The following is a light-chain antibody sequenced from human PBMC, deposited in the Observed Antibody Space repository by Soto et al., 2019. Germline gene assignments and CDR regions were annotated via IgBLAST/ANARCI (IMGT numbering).Light chain of an antibody. CDR1: SRDVGGYNY. CDR2: DVS. J-gene: IGLJ1*01. Sequence: QSALPQPSSGFGSPGPSITISCTRTSRDVGGYNYVSWYQQHPGKAPKLMIYDVSNRPSGVSNRFSGSKSGNTASLTISGLQAEDEADYYCSSFTSSSTYVFGTGTKVTVL. CDR3: SSFTSSSTYV. V-gene: IGLV2-14*01.